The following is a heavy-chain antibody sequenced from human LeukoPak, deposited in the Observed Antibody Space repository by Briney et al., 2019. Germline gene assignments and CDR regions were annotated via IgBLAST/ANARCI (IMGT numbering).Heavy chain of an antibody. CDR2: ISYDGRNK. CDR3: AKQLYDFWSGYSFYYYYGMDV. CDR1: GFTFSSYG. Sequence: GGSLRLSCAASGFTFSSYGMHWVRQAPGKGLEWVAVISYDGRNKYYADSVKGRFTISRDNSKNTLYLQMNSLRAEDTAVYYCAKQLYDFWSGYSFYYYYGMDVWGQGTTVTVSS. V-gene: IGHV3-30*18. D-gene: IGHD3-3*01. J-gene: IGHJ6*02.